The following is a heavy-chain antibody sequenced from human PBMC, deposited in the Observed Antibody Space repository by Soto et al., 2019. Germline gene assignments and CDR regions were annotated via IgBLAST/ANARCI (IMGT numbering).Heavy chain of an antibody. CDR3: AREKGYSGFGSYYSHAMDF. D-gene: IGHD5-12*01. J-gene: IGHJ6*02. Sequence: QVQLVQSGAEVKKPGSSVKVSCKASGGTFNTYAITWVRQVPGQGLEWMGGIISILGTGNYAQNFQGRVTITADESTSTADMERSRLRFEDTAVYYCAREKGYSGFGSYYSHAMDFWGQGTTVTVSS. V-gene: IGHV1-69*01. CDR1: GGTFNTYA. CDR2: IISILGTG.